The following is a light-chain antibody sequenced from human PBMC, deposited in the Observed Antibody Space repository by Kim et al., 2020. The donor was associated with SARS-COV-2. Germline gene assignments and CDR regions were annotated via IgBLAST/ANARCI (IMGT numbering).Light chain of an antibody. J-gene: IGLJ2*01. CDR2: EDS. V-gene: IGLV2-14*01. Sequence: QSALTQPASVSGSPGQWITISCTGSGSYVSGYNDVYWYQQHPGKAPKLIIYEDSNRPSGLSHRFSASKSGTTASLTISGLQAEDESDYYCSSYAGSSTRGVFGGGTKLTVL. CDR3: SSYAGSSTRGV. CDR1: GSYVSGYND.